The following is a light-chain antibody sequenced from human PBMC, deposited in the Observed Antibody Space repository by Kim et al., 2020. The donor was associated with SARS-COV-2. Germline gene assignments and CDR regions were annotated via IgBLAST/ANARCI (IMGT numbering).Light chain of an antibody. CDR2: GKN. J-gene: IGLJ3*02. CDR1: SLRSYY. Sequence: GKKERIKGKGESLRSYYESWYQQKPGQAPVIVIYGKNNRPSGIQDRFSGSSSGNTASLTITGAQAEDEADYYCNSRDSSGNHLVFGGGTQLTVL. V-gene: IGLV3-19*01. CDR3: NSRDSSGNHLV.